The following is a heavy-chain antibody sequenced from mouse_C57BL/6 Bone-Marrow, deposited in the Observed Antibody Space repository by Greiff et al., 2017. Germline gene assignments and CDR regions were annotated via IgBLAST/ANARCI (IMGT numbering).Heavy chain of an antibody. Sequence: VQLQQSGPGLVQPSQSLSITCTVSGFSLTSYGVHWVRQSPGKGLEWLGVIWRGGSTDYNAAFMSRLSITKDNSKSQVFFKMNSLQADDTAIYYCAKHYYGSSYGGYFDVWGTGTTVTVSS. J-gene: IGHJ1*03. CDR1: GFSLTSYG. CDR3: AKHYYGSSYGGYFDV. D-gene: IGHD1-1*01. CDR2: IWRGGST. V-gene: IGHV2-5*01.